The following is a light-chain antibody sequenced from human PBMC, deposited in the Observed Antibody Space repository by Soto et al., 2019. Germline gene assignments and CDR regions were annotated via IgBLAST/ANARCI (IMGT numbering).Light chain of an antibody. V-gene: IGKV1-5*03. CDR2: KAS. CDR3: QHYNSYSEA. Sequence: DIPMTQSPSTLSRSVGDRVTITCRASQTISSWLAWYKQKPGKAPKLLIYKASTLKSGVPSRFSGSGSGTEFTLTISSLQPDDFATYYCQHYNSYSEAFGQGTKVELK. J-gene: IGKJ1*01. CDR1: QTISSW.